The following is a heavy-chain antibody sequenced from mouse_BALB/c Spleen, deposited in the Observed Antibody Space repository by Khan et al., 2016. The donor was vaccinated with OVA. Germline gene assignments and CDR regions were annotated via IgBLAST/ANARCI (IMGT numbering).Heavy chain of an antibody. CDR1: GYTFTDYI. Sequence: EVQLQESGPELVKPGASVKMSCKASGYTFTDYIIHWVKQKPGQGLEWIGYINPYNDGTKYNEKFKGKATLTSDKSSNTVYMELSGLTSEDSAVYYCARDYGRSFWLAYWGQGTLVTVSA. V-gene: IGHV1S136*01. D-gene: IGHD1-1*01. CDR2: INPYNDGT. CDR3: ARDYGRSFWLAY. J-gene: IGHJ3*01.